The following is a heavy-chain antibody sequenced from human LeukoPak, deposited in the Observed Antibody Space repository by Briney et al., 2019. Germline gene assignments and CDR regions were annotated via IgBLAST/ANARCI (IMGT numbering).Heavy chain of an antibody. V-gene: IGHV3-7*01. Sequence: PGGSLRLSCAASGFTFSSYWMSWVRQAPGKGLEWVANIKEDGSEKYYVDSVKGRFTISRDNAKNSLYLQMSGLRAEDTALYYGARTGYFDYWGQGTLVTVSS. J-gene: IGHJ4*02. CDR2: IKEDGSEK. CDR1: GFTFSSYW. CDR3: ARTGYFDY.